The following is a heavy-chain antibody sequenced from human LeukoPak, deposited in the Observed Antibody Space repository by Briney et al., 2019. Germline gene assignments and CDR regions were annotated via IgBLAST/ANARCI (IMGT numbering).Heavy chain of an antibody. CDR2: MNPNSGNT. Sequence: GASVKVSCKASGYTFTSYDINWVRQATGQGLEWMGWMNPNSGNTGYAQKFQGRVTMTRNTSISTAYMELSSLRSEDTAVYYCARGRNYHSSLRGDYFDLWGRGTLVTVSS. CDR3: ARGRNYHSSLRGDYFDL. V-gene: IGHV1-8*01. CDR1: GYTFTSYD. D-gene: IGHD6-13*01. J-gene: IGHJ2*01.